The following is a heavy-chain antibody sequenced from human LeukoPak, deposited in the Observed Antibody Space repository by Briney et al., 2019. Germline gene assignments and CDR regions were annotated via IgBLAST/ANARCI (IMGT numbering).Heavy chain of an antibody. CDR1: GFTFDDYA. CDR2: ISGDGGST. V-gene: IGHV3-43*02. CDR3: ASLCLGELSPWEV. Sequence: GGSLRLSCAASGFTFDDYAMHWVRQAPGKGLEWVSLISGDGGSTYYADSVKGRFTISRDNSKNSLYLQMNSLRTEDTALYYCASLCLGELSPWEVWGQGTLVTVSS. D-gene: IGHD3-16*02. J-gene: IGHJ4*02.